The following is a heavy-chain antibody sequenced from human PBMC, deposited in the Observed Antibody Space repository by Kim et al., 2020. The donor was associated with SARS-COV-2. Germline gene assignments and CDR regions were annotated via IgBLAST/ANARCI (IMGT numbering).Heavy chain of an antibody. CDR2: IRSKAYGGTT. V-gene: IGHV3-49*04. Sequence: GGSLRLSCTASGFTFGDYAMSWVRQAPGKGLEWVGFIRSKAYGGTTEYAASVKGRFTISRADSKSIAYLQMNSLKTEDTAVYYCTRTTSYSSGWYEGWWFDPWGQGTLVTVSS. J-gene: IGHJ5*02. CDR1: GFTFGDYA. CDR3: TRTTSYSSGWYEGWWFDP. D-gene: IGHD6-19*01.